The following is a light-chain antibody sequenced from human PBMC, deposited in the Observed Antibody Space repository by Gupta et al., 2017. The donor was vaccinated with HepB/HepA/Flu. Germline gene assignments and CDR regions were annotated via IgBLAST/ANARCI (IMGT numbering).Light chain of an antibody. CDR1: QSISSY. V-gene: IGKV1-39*01. Sequence: DIQMTQSPSSLSASVGDRVTITCRASQSISSYLNWYQQKPGKAPKLLIYAASSLQSGVPSRFSGSGSEKDFTLTISSRQPEDFATYYCQLSDCNLAITFGGGSKVEIK. J-gene: IGKJ4*01. CDR3: QLSDCNLAIT. CDR2: AAS.